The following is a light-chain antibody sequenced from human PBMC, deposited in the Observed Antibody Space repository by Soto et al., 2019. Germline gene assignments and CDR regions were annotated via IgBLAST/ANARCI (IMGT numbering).Light chain of an antibody. Sequence: QSALTQPASVSGSPGQSITFSCTGSSSDFGDYKYVSWYQQQPGKGPNLLIYGVNSRPSGISNRFSGSKSGNTASLTISGLQVEDEAEYFCGSFTTSGTWVFGGGTKVTVL. J-gene: IGLJ3*02. CDR1: SSDFGDYKY. V-gene: IGLV2-14*01. CDR3: GSFTTSGTWV. CDR2: GVN.